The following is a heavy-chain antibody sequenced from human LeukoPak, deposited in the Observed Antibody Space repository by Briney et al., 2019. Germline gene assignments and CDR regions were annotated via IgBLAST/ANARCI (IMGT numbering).Heavy chain of an antibody. Sequence: GGSLRLSCAASGFTLSNYAMKWVRQAPGKGLEWVSGISRGSSSNNSGTTYYTDSVKGRFTISRDNSKNTVYLQMNSVTADDTAVYYCAKASTCGALGDLDFWGQGTLVTVSS. V-gene: IGHV3-23*01. CDR3: AKASTCGALGDLDF. J-gene: IGHJ4*02. CDR2: ISRGSSSNNSGTT. CDR1: GFTLSNYA. D-gene: IGHD5/OR15-5a*01.